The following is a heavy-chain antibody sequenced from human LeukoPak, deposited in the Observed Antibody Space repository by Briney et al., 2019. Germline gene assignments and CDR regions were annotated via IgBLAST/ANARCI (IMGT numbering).Heavy chain of an antibody. J-gene: IGHJ4*02. CDR3: ARGQGYRQPIDY. CDR2: INHSGST. V-gene: IGHV4-34*01. Sequence: PSETLSLTCAVYGGSFSGYYWSWIRQPPGKGLEWIGEINHSGSTNYNPSLKSRVTISVDTSKNQFSLKLSSVTAADTAVYYCARGQGYRQPIDYWGQGTLVTVSS. D-gene: IGHD1-1*01. CDR1: GGSFSGYY.